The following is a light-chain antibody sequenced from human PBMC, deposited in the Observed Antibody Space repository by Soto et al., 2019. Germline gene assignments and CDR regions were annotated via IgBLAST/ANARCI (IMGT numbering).Light chain of an antibody. CDR3: QTWGSGIVL. J-gene: IGLJ2*01. Sequence: QSVLTQSPSASASLGASVKLTCTLSSGHSNYAIAWHQQQSEKGPRYLMKLNSDGSHSKGDGIPDRFSGSSSGAERYLTISSLQSEDEAYYYCQTWGSGIVLFGGGTKLTVL. CDR2: LNSDGSH. CDR1: SGHSNYA. V-gene: IGLV4-69*01.